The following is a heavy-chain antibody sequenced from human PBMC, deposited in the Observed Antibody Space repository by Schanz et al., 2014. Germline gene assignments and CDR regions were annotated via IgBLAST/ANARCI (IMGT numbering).Heavy chain of an antibody. Sequence: EGQLVESGGGLVQPGGSLRLSCVVSGFNFRNYWMSWVRQAPGKGLEWVASIKQEGDEKNYVDSVKGRFTISRDNAKNSLYLQMNSLRAEDTAVYYCARGIITMVRGGDVGAFDIWGQGTMVTVSS. J-gene: IGHJ3*02. D-gene: IGHD3-10*01. CDR1: GFNFRNYW. CDR2: IKQEGDEK. V-gene: IGHV3-7*01. CDR3: ARGIITMVRGGDVGAFDI.